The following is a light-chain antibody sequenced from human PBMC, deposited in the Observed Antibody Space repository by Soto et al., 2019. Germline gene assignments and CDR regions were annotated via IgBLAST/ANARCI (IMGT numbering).Light chain of an antibody. V-gene: IGLV2-14*01. Sequence: QSVLTQPASVSWSPGQSITISCTGTSSDVGGYNYVSWYQQHPGKAPKLMIYDVSNRPSWVSNRFSGSKSGNTASLTISGLQAEDEADYYCSSYTSSSTLVFGGGTKVTVL. CDR1: SSDVGGYNY. J-gene: IGLJ3*02. CDR2: DVS. CDR3: SSYTSSSTLV.